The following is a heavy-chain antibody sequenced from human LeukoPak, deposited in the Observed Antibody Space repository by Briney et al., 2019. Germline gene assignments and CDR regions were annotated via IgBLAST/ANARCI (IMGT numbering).Heavy chain of an antibody. V-gene: IGHV3-20*04. CDR2: INWSGGST. CDR1: GFTFDDYG. Sequence: GGSLRLSCAASGFTFDDYGMSGVRQAPGKGLEWVSGINWSGGSTGYADSGKGRFTISRDNAKNSLYLQMNSLRAEDTALYYCARASHYSDSSDYPDYWGQGTLVTVSS. J-gene: IGHJ4*02. CDR3: ARASHYSDSSDYPDY. D-gene: IGHD3-22*01.